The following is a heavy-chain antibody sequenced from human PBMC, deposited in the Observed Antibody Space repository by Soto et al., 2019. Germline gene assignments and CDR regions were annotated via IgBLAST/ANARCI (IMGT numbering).Heavy chain of an antibody. V-gene: IGHV3-15*01. CDR3: TTELDYGDYYYYGMDV. CDR2: IKSKTDGGTT. Sequence: GGSLRLSCAASGFTFSNAWMSWVRQAPGKGLEWVGRIKSKTDGGTTDYAAPVKGRFTISRDDSKNTLYLQMNSLKTEDTAVYYCTTELDYGDYYYYGMDVWGQGTTVTVSS. J-gene: IGHJ6*02. CDR1: GFTFSNAW. D-gene: IGHD4-17*01.